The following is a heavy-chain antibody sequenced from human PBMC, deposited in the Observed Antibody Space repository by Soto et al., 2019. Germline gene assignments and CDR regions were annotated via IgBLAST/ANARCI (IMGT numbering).Heavy chain of an antibody. CDR2: FDPEDGET. D-gene: IGHD3-22*01. CDR1: GYTLTELS. Sequence: GASVKVSCKVSGYTLTELSMRWVRQAPGKGLEWMGGFDPEDGETIYAQKFQGRVTMTEDTSTDTAYMELSSLRSEDTAVYYCATDRGNYYDSSGYYFDYWGQGTLVTVSS. J-gene: IGHJ4*02. CDR3: ATDRGNYYDSSGYYFDY. V-gene: IGHV1-24*01.